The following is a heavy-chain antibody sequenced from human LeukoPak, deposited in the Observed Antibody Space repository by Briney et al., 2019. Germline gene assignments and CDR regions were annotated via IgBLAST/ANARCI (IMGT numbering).Heavy chain of an antibody. Sequence: ASVKVSCKASGYTFTGYYMHWVRQAPGQGLEWMGRVNPNSGGTNYAQKFQGRVTMTRDTSISTAYMELSRLRSDDTAVYYCARDLARRDYDYWGQGTLVTVSS. J-gene: IGHJ4*02. V-gene: IGHV1-2*06. CDR3: ARDLARRDYDY. CDR1: GYTFTGYY. CDR2: VNPNSGGT. D-gene: IGHD4-11*01.